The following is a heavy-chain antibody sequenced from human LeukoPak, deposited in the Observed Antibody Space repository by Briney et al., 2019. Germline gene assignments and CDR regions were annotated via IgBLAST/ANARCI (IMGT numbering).Heavy chain of an antibody. D-gene: IGHD2-2*01. J-gene: IGHJ4*02. V-gene: IGHV3-7*05. CDR3: ARALGDYCSSTSCHYFDY. Sequence: PGGSRRPSWAPAGFTFGSFWMGWVSQVQGKGREWVAKIKKDGSKKYYVDSVKGRFTISRDNAKNSLYLQMNSLRVEDTAVYYCARALGDYCSSTSCHYFDYWGQGTLVTVSS. CDR2: IKKDGSKK. CDR1: GFTFGSFW.